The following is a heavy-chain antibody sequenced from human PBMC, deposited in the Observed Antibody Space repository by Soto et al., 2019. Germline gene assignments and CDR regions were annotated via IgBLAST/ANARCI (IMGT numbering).Heavy chain of an antibody. CDR1: GYVFTGYY. D-gene: IGHD3-22*01. CDR3: MRGASARDSSGYPYYFDP. V-gene: IGHV1-2*02. CDR2: INCRSGGT. Sequence: ASVKVSCKTSGYVFTGYYLHWVRQAPGQGLEWMGWINCRSGGTTYTQKFQGRVTLTMDTSTSTAYMELSSLISDDTALYYCMRGASARDSSGYPYYFDPWGHGTLVTVSS. J-gene: IGHJ4*01.